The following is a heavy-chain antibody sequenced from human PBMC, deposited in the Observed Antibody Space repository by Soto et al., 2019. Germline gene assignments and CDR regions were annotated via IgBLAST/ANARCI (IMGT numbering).Heavy chain of an antibody. CDR2: ISYDGSNK. D-gene: IGHD2-15*01. Sequence: TGGSLRLSCAASGFTFSSYAMHWVRQAPGKGLEWVAVISYDGSNKYYADSVKGRFTISRDNSKSTLYLQMNSLRAEDTAVYYCARVSRYCSGGSCYSVPYFDYWGQGT. V-gene: IGHV3-30-3*01. CDR1: GFTFSSYA. J-gene: IGHJ4*02. CDR3: ARVSRYCSGGSCYSVPYFDY.